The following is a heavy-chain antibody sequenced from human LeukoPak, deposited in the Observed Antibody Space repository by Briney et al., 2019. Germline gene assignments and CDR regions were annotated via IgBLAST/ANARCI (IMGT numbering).Heavy chain of an antibody. V-gene: IGHV1-69*02. D-gene: IGHD2-2*03. CDR3: ARYPWIDDYYYYGMDV. Sequence: ASVKVSCKASGGTFSSYTISWVRQAPGQGLEWMGRIIPILGIANYAQKFQGRVTITADKSTSTAYMELSSLRSEDTAVYYCARYPWIDDYYYYGMDVRGQGTTVTVSS. CDR1: GGTFSSYT. J-gene: IGHJ6*02. CDR2: IIPILGIA.